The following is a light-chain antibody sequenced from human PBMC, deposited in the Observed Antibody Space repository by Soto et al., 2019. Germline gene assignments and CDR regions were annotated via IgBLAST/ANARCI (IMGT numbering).Light chain of an antibody. CDR1: QGIGDT. CDR2: GTS. J-gene: IGKJ5*01. CDR3: ELYGSSPPSIT. V-gene: IGKV3-20*01. Sequence: EVVMTQSPATLSVSPGEGVTLSCRASQGIGDTLAWYQHKPGQAPRLLIYGTSNRATGIPDRFIGRGSGTDLTLTISSLEPEDFAVYYCELYGSSPPSITFGQGTRLEI.